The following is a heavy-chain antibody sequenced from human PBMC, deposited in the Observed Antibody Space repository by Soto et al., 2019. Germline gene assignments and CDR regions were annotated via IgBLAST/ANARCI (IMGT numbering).Heavy chain of an antibody. CDR1: GGSITSGGYY. CDR3: AVQPTAWSYYDLGSYYYYYAMDV. V-gene: IGHV4-31*03. D-gene: IGHD3-10*01. CDR2: IFHSGST. J-gene: IGHJ6*02. Sequence: SETLSLTCTVSGGSITSGGYYWSWIRQHPGKGLEWIAYIFHSGSTDYNKSLKSRVSISVDTSKNQFSLILTFVTAADTAVYFCAVQPTAWSYYDLGSYYYYYAMDVWGQGTTVTVSS.